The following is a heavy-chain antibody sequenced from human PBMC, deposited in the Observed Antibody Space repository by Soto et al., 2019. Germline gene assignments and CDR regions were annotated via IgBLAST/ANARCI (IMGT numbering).Heavy chain of an antibody. CDR1: GDIFTRYS. CDR2: VIPVFGTS. CDR3: AGAPAGDYYYYYKFDI. J-gene: IGHJ6*02. D-gene: IGHD2-21*02. V-gene: IGHV1-69*06. Sequence: VRLVQSGAEVKKPGSSVRVSCRAPGDIFTRYSFSWVRQAPGQGLEWMGGVIPVFGTSNYGRKFQGRVTITADKSANTAFLDMSGLRYDDTAVYYCAGAPAGDYYYYYKFDIWGQGTAVTVS.